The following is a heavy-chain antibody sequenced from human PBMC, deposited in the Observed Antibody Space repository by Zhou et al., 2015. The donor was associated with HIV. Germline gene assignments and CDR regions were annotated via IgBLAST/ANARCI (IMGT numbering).Heavy chain of an antibody. J-gene: IGHJ4*02. Sequence: QVQLVQSGAEVKKPGSSVKVSCKASGGTFSSYAISWVRQAPGQGLEWMGGIIPIFGTANYAQKFQGRVTITADESTSTAYMELSSLRSEDTAVYYCARGAHGYYDISASRLWEGFQYFDYWAREPWSPSPQ. CDR3: ARGAHGYYDISASRLWEGFQYFDY. CDR2: IIPIFGTA. D-gene: IGHD3-9*01. CDR1: GGTFSSYA. V-gene: IGHV1-69*01.